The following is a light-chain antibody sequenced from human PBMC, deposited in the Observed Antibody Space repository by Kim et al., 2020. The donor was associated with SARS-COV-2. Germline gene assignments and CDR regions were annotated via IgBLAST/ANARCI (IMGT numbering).Light chain of an antibody. CDR3: NSYAGSNTLV. CDR2: EVS. J-gene: IGLJ1*01. CDR1: SSDIGAYNY. Sequence: GKSITISCTGTSSDIGAYNYVSWYRQHPGRAPTLMIYEVSERPSGISSRFSGSKSGNTASLTISGLQAEDEADYYCNSYAGSNTLVFGSGTKVTVL. V-gene: IGLV2-14*03.